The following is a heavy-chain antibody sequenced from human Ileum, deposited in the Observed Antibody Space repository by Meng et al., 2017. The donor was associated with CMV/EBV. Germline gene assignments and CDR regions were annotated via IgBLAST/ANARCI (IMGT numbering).Heavy chain of an antibody. CDR1: GFTFSDYY. CDR3: ARGTGYCSSTSCYLSHYYYYYYGMDV. J-gene: IGHJ6*02. V-gene: IGHV3-11*01. CDR2: ISSSGSTI. D-gene: IGHD2-2*01. Sequence: GESLKISCAASGFTFSDYYMSWIRQAPGKGLEWVSYISSSGSTIYYADSVKGRFTISRDNAKNSPYLQMNSLRAEDTAVYYCARGTGYCSSTSCYLSHYYYYYYGMDVWGQGTTVTVSS.